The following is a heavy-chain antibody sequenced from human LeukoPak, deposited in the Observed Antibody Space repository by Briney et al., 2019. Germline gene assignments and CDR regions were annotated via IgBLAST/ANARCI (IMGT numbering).Heavy chain of an antibody. CDR2: IYSGGST. CDR1: GFTVSSNY. V-gene: IGHV3-66*01. D-gene: IGHD6-13*01. J-gene: IGHJ6*02. CDR3: ARGGIAAAGYYYFGMDV. Sequence: GGSLRLSCAASGFTVSSNYMSWVRQAPGKGLEWVSVIYSGGSTYYADSVKGRFTISRDNSKNTLYLQMNSLRAEDTAVYYCARGGIAAAGYYYFGMDVWGQGTTVTVSS.